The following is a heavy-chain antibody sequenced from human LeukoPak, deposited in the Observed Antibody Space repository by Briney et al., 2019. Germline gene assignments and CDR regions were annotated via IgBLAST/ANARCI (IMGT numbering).Heavy chain of an antibody. V-gene: IGHV4-34*01. CDR2: INHSGST. CDR3: ASTPLLRQTIYFDY. J-gene: IGHJ4*02. CDR1: GGSFSGYY. D-gene: IGHD3-3*01. Sequence: PSETLSLTCAVYGGSFSGYYWSWIRQPPGKGLEWIGEINHSGSTNYNPSLKSRVTISVDTSKNQFSLKLSSVTAADTAVYYCASTPLLRQTIYFDYWGQGTLVTVSS.